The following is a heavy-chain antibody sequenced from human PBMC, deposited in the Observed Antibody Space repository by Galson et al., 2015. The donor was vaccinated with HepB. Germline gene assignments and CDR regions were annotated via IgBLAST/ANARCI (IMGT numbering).Heavy chain of an antibody. V-gene: IGHV3-23*01. CDR3: ATPSGSYYFAFQNWADGY. Sequence: SLRLSCAASGFTFSSYAMSWVRQAPGKGLEWVSAISGSGGSTYYADSVKGRFTISRDNSKNTLYLQMNSLRAEDTAVYYCATPSGSYYFAFQNWADGYWGQGTLVTVSS. CDR2: ISGSGGST. J-gene: IGHJ4*02. CDR1: GFTFSSYA. D-gene: IGHD1-26*01.